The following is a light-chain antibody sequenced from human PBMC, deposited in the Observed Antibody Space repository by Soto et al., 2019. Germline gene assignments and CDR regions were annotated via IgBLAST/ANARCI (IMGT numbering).Light chain of an antibody. Sequence: DIVMTQSPLSLSVTTGEPASISCKSSQSLLYSNGHTYLGWFVQKPVQSPQLLISLGVDRSSEVPDRFSGSASGTEFTLKIRRVEAEDVGIYYCMQAVQTPPPFGGGTKVEIK. CDR3: MQAVQTPPP. CDR2: LGV. V-gene: IGKV2-28*01. J-gene: IGKJ4*01. CDR1: QSLLYSNGHTY.